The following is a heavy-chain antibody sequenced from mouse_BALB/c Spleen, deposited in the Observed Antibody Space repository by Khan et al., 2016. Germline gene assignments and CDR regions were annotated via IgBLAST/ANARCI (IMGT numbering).Heavy chain of an antibody. V-gene: IGHV1-9*01. Sequence: QVQLQQSGAELMKPGASVKISCKATGYTFSSYRIEWVKQRPGHGLEWIGEILPGSGSTNYNEQFRGKATFTADTSSNTAYMQLRSLTSEDSAVQYYARTDRRGYFDYWGQGTTLTVSS. J-gene: IGHJ2*01. CDR2: ILPGSGST. CDR1: GYTFSSYR. CDR3: ARTDRRGYFDY.